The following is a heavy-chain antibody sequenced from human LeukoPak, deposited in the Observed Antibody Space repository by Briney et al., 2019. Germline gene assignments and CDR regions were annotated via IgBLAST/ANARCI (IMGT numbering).Heavy chain of an antibody. CDR2: ISASGGSK. Sequence: GGSLRLSCAASGFTFSSYAMSWVRQDPGKVLERVSAISASGGSKYYTDSVKGRFTISRDNSKNTLFLQMNSLRAEDTALYYCARLKVRGEIDYWGQGTLVTVSS. CDR3: ARLKVRGEIDY. D-gene: IGHD3-10*01. V-gene: IGHV3-23*01. J-gene: IGHJ4*02. CDR1: GFTFSSYA.